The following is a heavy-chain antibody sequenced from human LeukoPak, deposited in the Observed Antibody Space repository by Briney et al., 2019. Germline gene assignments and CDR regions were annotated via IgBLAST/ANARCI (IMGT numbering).Heavy chain of an antibody. D-gene: IGHD4-17*01. Sequence: GGSLRLSCAASGITFSSYWMHWVRQAPGKGLVWVSRINSDGSSTSYADSVKGRFTISRDNAKNSLYLQMNSLRAEDTAMYYCARDPTVTNFHDAFDIWGQGTMVTVSS. CDR2: INSDGSST. CDR3: ARDPTVTNFHDAFDI. V-gene: IGHV3-74*01. CDR1: GITFSSYW. J-gene: IGHJ3*02.